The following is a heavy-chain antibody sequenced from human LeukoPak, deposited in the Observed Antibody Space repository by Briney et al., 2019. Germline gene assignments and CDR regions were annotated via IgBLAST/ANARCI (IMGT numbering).Heavy chain of an antibody. CDR1: GFTFSSYA. CDR2: ISGSGGST. V-gene: IGHV3-23*01. Sequence: GGSLRLSCAASGFTFSSYAMSWVRQAPGKRLKWVSAISGSGGSTYYADSVKCRFTICRDNSNNTLYLQMNSLRAEDTAVYYCASRGYSYGNHDAFDIWGQGTMVTVSS. D-gene: IGHD5-18*01. CDR3: ASRGYSYGNHDAFDI. J-gene: IGHJ3*02.